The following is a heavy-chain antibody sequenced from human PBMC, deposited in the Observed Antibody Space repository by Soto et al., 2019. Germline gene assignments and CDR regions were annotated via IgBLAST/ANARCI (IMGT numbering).Heavy chain of an antibody. J-gene: IGHJ6*02. V-gene: IGHV1-8*02. CDR3: ARGGNWNYGLIYYYYGMDV. D-gene: IGHD1-7*01. Sequence: ASVKVSCKASGYTFTGYYMHWVRQATGQGLEWMGWMNPNSGNTGYAQKFQGRVTMTRNTSISTAYMELSSLRSEDTAVYYCARGGNWNYGLIYYYYGMDVWGQGTTVTVSS. CDR1: GYTFTGYY. CDR2: MNPNSGNT.